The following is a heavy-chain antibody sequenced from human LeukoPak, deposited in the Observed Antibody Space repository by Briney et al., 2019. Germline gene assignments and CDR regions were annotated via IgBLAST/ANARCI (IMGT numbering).Heavy chain of an antibody. Sequence: PGGSLRLSCAASGFTFSDYYISWIRQAPGKGLEWVSYISSSGSTIYYADSVKGRFTISRDSAKNSLYLQMNSLRAEDTAVYYCARDGYGDYAYYYYYYMDVWGKGTTVTVSS. D-gene: IGHD4-17*01. CDR1: GFTFSDYY. CDR3: ARDGYGDYAYYYYYYMDV. CDR2: ISSSGSTI. V-gene: IGHV3-11*04. J-gene: IGHJ6*03.